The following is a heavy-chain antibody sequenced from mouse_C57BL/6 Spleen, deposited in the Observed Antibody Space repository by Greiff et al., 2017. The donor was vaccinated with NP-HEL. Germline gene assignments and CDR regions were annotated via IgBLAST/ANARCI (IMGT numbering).Heavy chain of an antibody. CDR3: TKSNFFAY. CDR1: GFNIKDDY. CDR2: IDPENGDT. J-gene: IGHJ3*01. Sequence: EVQLQQSGAELVRPGASVKLSCTASGFNIKDDYMHWVKQRPEQGLEWIGWIDPENGDTEYASKFQGKAPITADTSSNTAYLQRSSLTSEDTAVYYCTKSNFFAYWGQGTLVTVSA. D-gene: IGHD2-5*01. V-gene: IGHV14-4*01.